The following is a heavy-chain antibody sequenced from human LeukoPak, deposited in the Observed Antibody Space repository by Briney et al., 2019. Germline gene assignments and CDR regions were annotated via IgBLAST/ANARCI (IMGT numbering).Heavy chain of an antibody. Sequence: GGSLRLSCAASGFTFTDYAMTWVRQAPGKGLEWVSIIYSGGSTFYADSVKGRFTISRDNSKNTLYLQMNSLRAEDTAVYYCARGGSYLSAFDIWGQGTMVTVSS. J-gene: IGHJ3*02. CDR3: ARGGSYLSAFDI. CDR1: GFTFTDYA. V-gene: IGHV3-53*01. D-gene: IGHD1-26*01. CDR2: IYSGGST.